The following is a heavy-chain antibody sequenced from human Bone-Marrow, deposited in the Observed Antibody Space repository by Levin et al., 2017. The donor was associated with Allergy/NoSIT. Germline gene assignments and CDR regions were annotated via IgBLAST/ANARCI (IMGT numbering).Heavy chain of an antibody. Sequence: GESLKISCVASTVNFDTYGIHWVRQAPGKGLEWVALISHDGGDKSYAKSVKGRFTISRDNSKNTVSLQMNTLRPADSAIYYCAKDFTGEDDTWGQGTLVTVSS. CDR3: AKDFTGEDDT. CDR2: ISHDGGDK. J-gene: IGHJ5*02. D-gene: IGHD7-27*01. CDR1: TVNFDTYG. V-gene: IGHV3-30*18.